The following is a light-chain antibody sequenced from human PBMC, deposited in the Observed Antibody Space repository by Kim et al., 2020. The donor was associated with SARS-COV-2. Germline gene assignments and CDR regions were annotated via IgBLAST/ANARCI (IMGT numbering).Light chain of an antibody. CDR3: QQYASSPQT. V-gene: IGKV3-20*01. CDR2: GAS. J-gene: IGKJ1*01. CDR1: QSITNNF. Sequence: SPRERAPLSCRATQSITNNFLAWYQRKPGQAPRLLIFGASRRATGIQDRFSGSGSGTDFTLTISRLEPEDFALYYCQQYASSPQTFGQGTKVDIK.